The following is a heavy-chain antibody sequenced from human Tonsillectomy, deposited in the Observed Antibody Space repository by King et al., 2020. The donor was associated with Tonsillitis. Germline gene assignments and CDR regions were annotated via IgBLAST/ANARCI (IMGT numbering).Heavy chain of an antibody. V-gene: IGHV3-7*01. Sequence: VQLVESGGGLVQPGGSLRLSCAASGFTFSIYWMSWVRQAPGKGLEWVAEIKQDGTDKHYVDSVKGRFTISRDNATNSMYLQMNSLSAEDTAVYYCTRISRDGTDGSSWYRPFDSWGLGTLVTVSS. CDR2: IKQDGTDK. D-gene: IGHD6-13*01. J-gene: IGHJ4*02. CDR3: TRISRDGTDGSSWYRPFDS. CDR1: GFTFSIYW.